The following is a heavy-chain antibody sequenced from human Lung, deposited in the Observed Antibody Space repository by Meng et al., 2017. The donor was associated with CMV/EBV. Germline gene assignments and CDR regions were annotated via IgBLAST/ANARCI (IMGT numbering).Heavy chain of an antibody. J-gene: IGHJ1*01. D-gene: IGHD3-22*01. CDR3: ARGDGIGDNSGYYD. Sequence: ETLSLXCAASGFTFSSYSMNWVRQTPGKGLEWVSSISSSSNYIYYADTVKGRFTNSRDNDKDSLHLQMNSLRAGDTAVYYCARGDGIGDNSGYYDWGQGTXVTVSS. V-gene: IGHV3-21*01. CDR2: ISSSSNYI. CDR1: GFTFSSYS.